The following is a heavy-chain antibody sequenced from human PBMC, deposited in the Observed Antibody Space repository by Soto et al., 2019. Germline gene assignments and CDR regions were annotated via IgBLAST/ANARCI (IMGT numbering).Heavy chain of an antibody. Sequence: SETLSLTCTVSSGSINENYYWNWIRQSPGKRLEWIGYVFHTGTTHYNPSLDSRVTLSISTSKKQFSPTLTSVAAADTPIYYCARAPLSPTSRTFDVWGQGALVTVSS. J-gene: IGHJ3*01. CDR1: SGSINENYY. D-gene: IGHD1-26*01. CDR2: VFHTGTT. CDR3: ARAPLSPTSRTFDV. V-gene: IGHV4-59*01.